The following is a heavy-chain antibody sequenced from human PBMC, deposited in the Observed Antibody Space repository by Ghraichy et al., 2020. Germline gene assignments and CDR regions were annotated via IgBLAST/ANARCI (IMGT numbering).Heavy chain of an antibody. CDR3: ARGLRWNDY. Sequence: GGSLRLSCAVSGFIFSNSWMSWVRQTPGKGLEWVANIKGDGSEENYVDSVKGRFTISRDNAKKSLYLQMNSLRAEDTAVYYYARGLRWNDYWGQGTLVTVSS. D-gene: IGHD4-23*01. J-gene: IGHJ4*02. V-gene: IGHV3-7*01. CDR1: GFIFSNSW. CDR2: IKGDGSEE.